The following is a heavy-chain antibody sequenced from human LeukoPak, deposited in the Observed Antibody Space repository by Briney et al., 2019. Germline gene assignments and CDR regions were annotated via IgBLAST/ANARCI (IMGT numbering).Heavy chain of an antibody. V-gene: IGHV3-33*01. J-gene: IGHJ5*02. CDR3: ARDGGGWFDP. Sequence: GRSLRLSCAASGFTFRNYGMHWVRQAPGKGLEWVAVIWYDGSNKYYADSVKGRFTISRDNSKNTVYLQMNSLRVEDTAVYYCARDGGGWFDPWGQGTLVTVSS. CDR1: GFTFRNYG. CDR2: IWYDGSNK. D-gene: IGHD2-15*01.